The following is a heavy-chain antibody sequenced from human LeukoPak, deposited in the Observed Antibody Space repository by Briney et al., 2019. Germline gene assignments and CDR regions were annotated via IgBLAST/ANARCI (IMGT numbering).Heavy chain of an antibody. J-gene: IGHJ4*02. CDR3: AKAMNLLLWFDTSFDY. V-gene: IGHV3-43*01. D-gene: IGHD3-10*01. Sequence: PGGSLRLSCEASGFTFDDYTMHWVRQSPGKGLEWVSLISWDGGTTYYADSVRGRFTISRDNAKNSLYLRMNSLRAEDTALYYCAKAMNLLLWFDTSFDYWGQGTLVTVSS. CDR1: GFTFDDYT. CDR2: ISWDGGTT.